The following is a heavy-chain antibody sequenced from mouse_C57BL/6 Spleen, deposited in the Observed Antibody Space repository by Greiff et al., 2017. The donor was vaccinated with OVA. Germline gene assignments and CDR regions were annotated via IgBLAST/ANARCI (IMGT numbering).Heavy chain of an antibody. D-gene: IGHD2-4*01. CDR3: ARLYYDYDRGVYYFDY. V-gene: IGHV5-6*01. CDR2: ISSGGSYT. Sequence: EVKLVESGGDLVKPGGSLKLSCAASGFTFSSYGMSWVRQTPDKRLEWVATISSGGSYTYYPDSVKGRFTISRDNAKNTLYLQMSSLKSEDTAMYYCARLYYDYDRGVYYFDYWGQGTTLTVSS. CDR1: GFTFSSYG. J-gene: IGHJ2*01.